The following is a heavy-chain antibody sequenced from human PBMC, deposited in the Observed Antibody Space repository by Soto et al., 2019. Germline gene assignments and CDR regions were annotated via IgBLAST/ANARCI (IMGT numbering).Heavy chain of an antibody. V-gene: IGHV1-2*02. CDR2: ISPDSGGT. CDR1: GYTFTGYY. Sequence: ASVKVSCKASGYTFTGYYMHWVREAPGQGLEWMGWISPDSGGTNYAQKFQGGVTMTRDTSISTAYMELSSLRSDDTAVYFCARDSGYCTSTSCYYFDSWGQGTLVTVSS. J-gene: IGHJ4*02. CDR3: ARDSGYCTSTSCYYFDS. D-gene: IGHD2-2*01.